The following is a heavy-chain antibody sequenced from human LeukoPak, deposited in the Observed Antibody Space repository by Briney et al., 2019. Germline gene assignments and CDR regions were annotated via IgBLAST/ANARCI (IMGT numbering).Heavy chain of an antibody. CDR2: IIPISGTA. V-gene: IGHV1-69*05. CDR1: GGTFSSYA. D-gene: IGHD3-10*01. Sequence: SVTVSCKASGGTFSSYAISWVRQAPGQGLEWMGGIIPISGTANYAQKFQGRVTITTDESTSTAYMELSSLRSEDTAVYYCAREVSGSGNNWFDPWGQGTLVTVSS. CDR3: AREVSGSGNNWFDP. J-gene: IGHJ5*02.